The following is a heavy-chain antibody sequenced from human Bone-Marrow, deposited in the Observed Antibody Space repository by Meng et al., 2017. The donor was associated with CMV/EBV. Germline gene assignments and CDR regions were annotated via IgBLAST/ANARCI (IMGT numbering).Heavy chain of an antibody. CDR1: GFTVSIAW. Sequence: ASGFTVSIAWMHWVRQAPGKGLGWVGRVKSKAHGETTDYAAPVKGRFTIFRDDSKNMVYLQMNSLKTEDTAVYYCTTGLRIYGDYEYWGQGTLVTVSS. V-gene: IGHV3-15*07. CDR3: TTGLRIYGDYEY. CDR2: VKSKAHGETT. J-gene: IGHJ4*02. D-gene: IGHD4-17*01.